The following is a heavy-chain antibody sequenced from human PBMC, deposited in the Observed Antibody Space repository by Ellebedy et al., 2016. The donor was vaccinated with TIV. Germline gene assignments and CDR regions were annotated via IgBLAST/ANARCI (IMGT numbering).Heavy chain of an antibody. Sequence: MPSETLSLTCTVSGGSISSYYGSWIRQPPGKGLEWIGDIFHSGNTNYNPSLKSRVTMSLDTSKNQFSLNLNSVTAADTAVYYCASHPSYSSNSAFDYWGQGTLVTVSS. CDR2: IFHSGNT. D-gene: IGHD6-13*01. V-gene: IGHV4-59*08. CDR1: GGSISSYY. CDR3: ASHPSYSSNSAFDY. J-gene: IGHJ4*02.